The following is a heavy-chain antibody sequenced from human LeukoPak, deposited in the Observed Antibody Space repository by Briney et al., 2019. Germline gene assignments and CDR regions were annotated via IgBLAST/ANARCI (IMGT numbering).Heavy chain of an antibody. Sequence: SQTLSLTCTVSGGSISSGGYYWSGIRQPPGKGLEWIGEINHSGSTNYNPSLKSRVTTSVDTSKNQFSLKLSSVTAADTAVYYCARVCVAVAGRGNWFDPWGQGTLVTVSS. CDR3: ARVCVAVAGRGNWFDP. CDR1: GGSISSGGYY. J-gene: IGHJ5*02. CDR2: INHSGST. V-gene: IGHV4-30-2*01. D-gene: IGHD6-19*01.